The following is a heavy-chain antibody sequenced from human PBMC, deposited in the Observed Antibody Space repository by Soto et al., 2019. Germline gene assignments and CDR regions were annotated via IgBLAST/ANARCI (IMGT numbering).Heavy chain of an antibody. V-gene: IGHV3-15*01. CDR3: TTARRYCSGGSCYRY. J-gene: IGHJ4*02. CDR1: GFTFSNAW. D-gene: IGHD2-15*01. CDR2: IKSKTDGGTT. Sequence: VQLVESGGGLVQPGGSLRLSCAASGFTFSNAWMSWVRQAPGKGLEWVGRIKSKTDGGTTDYAAPVKGRFTISRDDSKNTLYLQMNSLKTEDTAVYYCTTARRYCSGGSCYRYWGQGTLVTVSS.